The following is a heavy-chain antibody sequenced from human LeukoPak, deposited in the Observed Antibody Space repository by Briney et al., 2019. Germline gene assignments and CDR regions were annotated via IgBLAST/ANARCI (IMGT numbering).Heavy chain of an antibody. Sequence: TPSETLSLTCTVSGGSISSYYWSWIRQPPGEGLEWIGYIYYSGSTYYYNPSLKSRVTMSVDTSKNQFSLKLSSVTAADTAVYYCARQYYYDGSGPFQHWGQGTLVTVSS. J-gene: IGHJ1*01. CDR1: GGSISSYY. V-gene: IGHV4-59*08. CDR2: IYYSGSTY. CDR3: ARQYYYDGSGPFQH. D-gene: IGHD3-22*01.